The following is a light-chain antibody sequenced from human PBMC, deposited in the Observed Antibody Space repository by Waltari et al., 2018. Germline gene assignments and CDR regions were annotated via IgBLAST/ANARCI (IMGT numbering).Light chain of an antibody. V-gene: IGLV1-40*01. CDR2: GNR. CDR3: QSHDSGLSGWV. Sequence: QSVLTQPPSVSGAPGQRVTISCTGIGAGYDVHWYQQLPGTAPKLLIYGNRNRPSGVPDRFSGSKSGTSASLAITGLQADDEAHYYCQSHDSGLSGWVFGGGTKLTVL. J-gene: IGLJ3*02. CDR1: GAGYD.